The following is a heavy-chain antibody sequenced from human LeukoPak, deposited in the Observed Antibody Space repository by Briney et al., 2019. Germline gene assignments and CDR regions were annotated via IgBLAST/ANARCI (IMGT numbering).Heavy chain of an antibody. CDR3: ARDRNYYDSSGYSDAFDI. J-gene: IGHJ3*02. CDR2: ISGSGGST. Sequence: PGGSLRLSCAASGFIVSSRHMSWVRQAPGKGLEWVSSISGSGGSTYYPDSVKGRFTISRDNAKNSLYLQMNSLRAEDTAVYYCARDRNYYDSSGYSDAFDIWGQGTMVTVSS. CDR1: GFIVSSRH. D-gene: IGHD3-22*01. V-gene: IGHV3-21*01.